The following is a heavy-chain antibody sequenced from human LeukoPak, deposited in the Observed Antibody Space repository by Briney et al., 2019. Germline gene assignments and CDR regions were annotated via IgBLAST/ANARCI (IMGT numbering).Heavy chain of an antibody. D-gene: IGHD3-10*01. CDR3: ARDNYGSGSYYPFEY. V-gene: IGHV3-66*01. Sequence: PGGSLRLSCAAPGFTVSSNYMSWVRQAPGKGLEWVSVIYSGANTYYADSVKGRFTISRDNSKNTLYLQMNSLRAEDTAVYYCARDNYGSGSYYPFEYWGQGTLVTVSS. CDR2: IYSGANT. CDR1: GFTVSSNY. J-gene: IGHJ4*02.